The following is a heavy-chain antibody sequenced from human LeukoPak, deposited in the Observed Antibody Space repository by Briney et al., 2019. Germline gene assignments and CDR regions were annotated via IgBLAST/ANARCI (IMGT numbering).Heavy chain of an antibody. CDR3: AAGITLVRGGTFDI. V-gene: IGHV3-73*01. J-gene: IGHJ3*02. CDR1: GFTFSGFI. CDR2: VTSKTNSYAT. D-gene: IGHD3-10*01. Sequence: GGPLRLSCGASGFTFSGFIIHWVRQAPGKGLEWIGRVTSKTNSYATAYAASVKGRFTVSRDDSKKTAYLQMNSLKTEDTAVYYCAAGITLVRGGTFDIWGQGTMVIVSS.